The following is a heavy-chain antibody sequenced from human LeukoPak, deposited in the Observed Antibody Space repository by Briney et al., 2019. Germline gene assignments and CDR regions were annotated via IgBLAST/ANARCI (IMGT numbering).Heavy chain of an antibody. CDR2: ISSSGSTI. V-gene: IGHV3-11*01. D-gene: IGHD6-13*01. Sequence: GGSLRLSCAASGFTFSDYYMSWIRQAPGKGLGGVSYISSSGSTIYYADSVKGRFTISRDNAKNSLYLQMNSLRAEDTAVYYCARGWNSSSHIYYFDYWGQGTLVTVSS. J-gene: IGHJ4*02. CDR1: GFTFSDYY. CDR3: ARGWNSSSHIYYFDY.